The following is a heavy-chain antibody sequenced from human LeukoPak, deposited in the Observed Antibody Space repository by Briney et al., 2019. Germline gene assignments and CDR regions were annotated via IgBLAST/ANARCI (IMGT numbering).Heavy chain of an antibody. D-gene: IGHD5-24*01. CDR1: GFTFNSYG. V-gene: IGHV3-30*03. CDR2: ISYDGSKK. Sequence: GGSLRLSCAASGFTFNSYGMHWVRQAPGKGLEWVAVISYDGSKKYYADSVKGRFTISRDNSKNTLNLQMNSLRAEDTAVYYCARSMVTIPIPGGYWGQGTLVTVSS. CDR3: ARSMVTIPIPGGY. J-gene: IGHJ4*02.